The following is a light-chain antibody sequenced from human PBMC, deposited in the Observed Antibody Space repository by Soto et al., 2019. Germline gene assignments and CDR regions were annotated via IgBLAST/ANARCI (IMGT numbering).Light chain of an antibody. J-gene: IGLJ1*01. Sequence: QPVLTQSPSASASLGASVKLTCTLSSGHSSYAIAWHQQQPEKGPRYLMKLNSDGSHSKEAGIPDRLSGSSSGAERYLIISSLQSEDEADYYCQTWGTCIHFFGTGTKVTVL. CDR1: SGHSSYA. CDR3: QTWGTCIHF. V-gene: IGLV4-69*01. CDR2: LNSDGSH.